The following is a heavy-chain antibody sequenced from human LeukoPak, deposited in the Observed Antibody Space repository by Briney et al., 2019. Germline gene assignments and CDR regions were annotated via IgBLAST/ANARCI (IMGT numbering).Heavy chain of an antibody. V-gene: IGHV4-39*07. J-gene: IGHJ5*02. CDR1: GGSISSSSYY. Sequence: SETLSLTCTVSGGSISSSSYYWGWIRQPPGKGLEWIGEINHSGSTNYNPSLKSRATMSVDTSKNQISLRLRSVTAADTAIYYCARENSGSYLRKWFDPWGQGSLVTVSS. CDR3: ARENSGSYLRKWFDP. D-gene: IGHD1-26*01. CDR2: INHSGST.